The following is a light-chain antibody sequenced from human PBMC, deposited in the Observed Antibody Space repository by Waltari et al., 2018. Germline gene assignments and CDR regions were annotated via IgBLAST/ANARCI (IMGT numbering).Light chain of an antibody. J-gene: IGLJ2*01. V-gene: IGLV2-8*01. CDR3: SSYAGSNNLV. CDR1: SSAVGFSNY. Sequence: QSALTQPPSASGSPGQSVTISCPGTSSAVGFSNYVSWYQQHPGKAPKLMIYEVNTRPSGVPDRFSGSKSGNTASLTVSGLQAEDEGDYYCSSYAGSNNLVFGGGTKLTVL. CDR2: EVN.